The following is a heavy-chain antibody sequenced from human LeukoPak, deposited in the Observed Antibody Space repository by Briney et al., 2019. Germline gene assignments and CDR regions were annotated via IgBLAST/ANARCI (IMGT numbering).Heavy chain of an antibody. CDR3: ARDLLSPISTVTREGRFDP. J-gene: IGHJ5*02. V-gene: IGHV1-3*01. CDR2: INAGNGNT. CDR1: GYTFTSYA. Sequence: GASVKVSCKASGYTFTSYAMHWVRQAPGQRLEWMGWINAGNGNTKYSQKFQGRATITRDTSASTAYMELSSLRSEDTAVYYCARDLLSPISTVTREGRFDPWGQGTLVTVSS. D-gene: IGHD4-17*01.